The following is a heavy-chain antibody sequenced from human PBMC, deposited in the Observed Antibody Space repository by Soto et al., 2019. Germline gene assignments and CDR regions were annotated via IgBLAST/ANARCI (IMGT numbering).Heavy chain of an antibody. Sequence: GESLKISCNGSGYSFTSYWVSWVRQMPWKGLEWMGRIDPSDSYTNYSPSFQGHVTISADKSISTAYLQWSSLKASDTAMYYCARHTRKQWLQYLYYYGMDVWGQGTTVTVSS. J-gene: IGHJ6*02. CDR3: ARHTRKQWLQYLYYYGMDV. D-gene: IGHD6-19*01. V-gene: IGHV5-10-1*01. CDR2: IDPSDSYT. CDR1: GYSFTSYW.